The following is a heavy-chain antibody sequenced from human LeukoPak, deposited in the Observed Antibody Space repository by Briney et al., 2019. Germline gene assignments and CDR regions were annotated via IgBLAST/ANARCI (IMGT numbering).Heavy chain of an antibody. CDR3: ARSIIGTRSKFDY. J-gene: IGHJ4*02. CDR1: GGSISSYS. Sequence: PSETLSLTCTVSGGSISSYSRSWIRQPPGKGLEWVGDVSYSGSTNYNAALKSRVTISVDPSKNHFSLKLSSVTAADTAVYSCARSIIGTRSKFDYWGQGTLVTVSP. D-gene: IGHD1/OR15-1a*01. CDR2: VSYSGST. V-gene: IGHV4-59*08.